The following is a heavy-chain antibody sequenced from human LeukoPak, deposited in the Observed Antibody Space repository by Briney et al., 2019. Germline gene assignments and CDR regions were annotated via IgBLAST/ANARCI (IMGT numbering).Heavy chain of an antibody. CDR1: GGSTTNYY. J-gene: IGHJ4*02. CDR3: ASGPTRYYFDY. V-gene: IGHV4-59*01. Sequence: SETLSLTCTVSGGSTTNYYWSWILQPPGKGLEWIGYIYYSGNTNCNPSLKSRVTISVGTSNNQFSLNLSSVTAADTAVYYCASGPTRYYFDYWGQGTLVTVSS. CDR2: IYYSGNT.